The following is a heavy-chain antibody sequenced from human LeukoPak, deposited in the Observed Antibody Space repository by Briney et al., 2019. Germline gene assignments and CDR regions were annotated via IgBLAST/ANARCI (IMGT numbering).Heavy chain of an antibody. D-gene: IGHD3-10*01. V-gene: IGHV2-5*01. Sequence: SGPTLLQPTRTLTLTFTYSGFSRRRHTVGGGWIRQPPVRALEWLSSIYWNDNKRYRPSLRHRVTIPKDTSKNQVVLTMTHMDPVHTATYYCAHRGVVREKYFLHWGQGTLVTVS. CDR1: GFSRRRHTVG. J-gene: IGHJ1*01. CDR3: AHRGVVREKYFLH. CDR2: IYWNDNK.